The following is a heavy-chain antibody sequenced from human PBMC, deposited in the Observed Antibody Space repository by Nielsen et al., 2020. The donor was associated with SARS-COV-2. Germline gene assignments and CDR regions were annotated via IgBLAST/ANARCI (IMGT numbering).Heavy chain of an antibody. Sequence: GGSLRLSCAASGFIFSNYRMHWVRQAPGKGLVWVPHINPDDSKTTYADSVKGRFTISRDNAKNTLYLQMNGLRAEDTAMYYCARLWDDGYYFDTGPYDYWGQGTLVTVSS. D-gene: IGHD3-22*01. CDR1: GFIFSNYR. V-gene: IGHV3-74*03. CDR3: ARLWDDGYYFDTGPYDY. CDR2: INPDDSKT. J-gene: IGHJ4*02.